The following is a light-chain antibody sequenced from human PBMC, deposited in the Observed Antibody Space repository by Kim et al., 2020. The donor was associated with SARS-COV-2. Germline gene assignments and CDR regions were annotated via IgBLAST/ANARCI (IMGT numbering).Light chain of an antibody. CDR2: EIS. V-gene: IGKV2-30*01. Sequence: PDAKSDRASQGLVDSDGKTYLNRFRERPGQSPRQLRYEISKRDSGATDRCTGRGSGTDFTLESSRAEDDDSGVYYCMQSIHWPWTIGQGNKVEIK. J-gene: IGKJ1*01. CDR1: QGLVDSDGKTY. CDR3: MQSIHWPWT.